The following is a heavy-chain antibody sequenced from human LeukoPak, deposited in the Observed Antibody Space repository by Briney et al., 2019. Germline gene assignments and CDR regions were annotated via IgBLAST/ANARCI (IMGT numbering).Heavy chain of an antibody. V-gene: IGHV3-21*01. Sequence: KPGGSLRLSCAASGFTFSRYSVHWVRQAPGKGLEWVSSISRDSSSIHYADSVKGRFTISRDNAKNSLYLQMNSLRAEGTAVYYCARLGDDFWSGCGGWFDPWGQGTLVTVSS. CDR3: ARLGDDFWSGCGGWFDP. J-gene: IGHJ5*02. CDR1: GFTFSRYS. CDR2: ISRDSSSI. D-gene: IGHD3-3*01.